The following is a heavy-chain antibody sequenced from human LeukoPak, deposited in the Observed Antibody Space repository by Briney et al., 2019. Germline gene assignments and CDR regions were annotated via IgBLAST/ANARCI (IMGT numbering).Heavy chain of an antibody. CDR2: FDPEDGET. J-gene: IGHJ4*02. Sequence: ASVKVSCEASGYTFTGYYMHWVRQAPGKGLEWMGGFDPEDGETIYAQKFQGRVTMTEDTSTDTAYMELSSLRSEDTAVYYCATVWSYCGGDCDYWGQGTLVTVSS. CDR3: ATVWSYCGGDCDY. D-gene: IGHD2-21*02. V-gene: IGHV1-24*01. CDR1: GYTFTGYY.